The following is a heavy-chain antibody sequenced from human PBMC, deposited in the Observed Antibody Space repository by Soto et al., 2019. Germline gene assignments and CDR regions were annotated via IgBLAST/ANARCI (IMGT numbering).Heavy chain of an antibody. Sequence: SETLSLTCTFSGGSISSGDYYWSWIRQPPGKGLEWIGYIYYSGSTYYNPSLKSRVTISVDTSKNQFSPKLSSVTAADTAVYYCARVESYYYGSGRPTERKNYYYYGMDVWGQGTTVTVSS. CDR3: ARVESYYYGSGRPTERKNYYYYGMDV. D-gene: IGHD3-10*01. CDR2: IYYSGST. V-gene: IGHV4-30-4*01. J-gene: IGHJ6*02. CDR1: GGSISSGDYY.